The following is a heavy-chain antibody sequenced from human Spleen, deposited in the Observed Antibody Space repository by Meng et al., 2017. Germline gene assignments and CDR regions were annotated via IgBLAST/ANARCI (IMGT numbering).Heavy chain of an antibody. V-gene: IGHV3-30*04. CDR1: GFTFSDYA. D-gene: IGHD3-16*01. J-gene: IGHJ4*01. Sequence: GESLKISCAASGFTFSDYALHWVRQAPGKGLEWVAFISYDATNEDYADSVKGRFTISRDNSKNTLYLQMSSLRAEDTALYYCVRDMAAFYEFLWGSPDYWG. CDR2: ISYDATNE. CDR3: VRDMAAFYEFLWGSPDY.